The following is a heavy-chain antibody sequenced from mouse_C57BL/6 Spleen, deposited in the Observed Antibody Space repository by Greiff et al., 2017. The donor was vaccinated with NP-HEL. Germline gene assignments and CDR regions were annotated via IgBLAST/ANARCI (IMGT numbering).Heavy chain of an antibody. J-gene: IGHJ1*03. CDR1: GFTFSDYG. CDR3: ARRSRAGSSHWYFDV. Sequence: EVQLVESGGGLVKPGGSLKLSCAASGFTFSDYGMHWVRQAPEKGLEWVAYISSGSSTIYYADTLKGRFTISRDNAKNTLFLQMTSLRSEDTAMYYCARRSRAGSSHWYFDVWGTGTTVTVSS. V-gene: IGHV5-17*01. CDR2: ISSGSSTI. D-gene: IGHD1-1*01.